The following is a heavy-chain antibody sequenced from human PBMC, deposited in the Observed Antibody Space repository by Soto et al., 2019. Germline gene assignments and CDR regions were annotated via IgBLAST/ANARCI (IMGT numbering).Heavy chain of an antibody. Sequence: SETLSLTCTVSGGSISSSSYYWGWIRQPPEKGQEWIGSIYYSGSTYYNPSLKSRVTISVDTSKNQFSLKLSSVTAADTAVYYCARVMWELLQVFDYWGQGTLVTVSS. V-gene: IGHV4-39*01. J-gene: IGHJ4*02. CDR1: GGSISSSSYY. CDR2: IYYSGST. CDR3: ARVMWELLQVFDY. D-gene: IGHD1-26*01.